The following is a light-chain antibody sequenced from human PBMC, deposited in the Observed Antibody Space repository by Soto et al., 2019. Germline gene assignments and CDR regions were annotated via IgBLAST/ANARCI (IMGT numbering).Light chain of an antibody. V-gene: IGLV2-8*01. CDR2: EVS. CDR1: SSDVGGYNF. CDR3: SSFAGGNNLL. Sequence: ALTQPPSASGSPGQSVTISCTGTSSDVGGYNFVSWYQQHPGKAPKLLIYEVSKRPSGVPDRFSGSKSDNTASLTVSGLQAEDEADYYCSSFAGGNNLLFGGGTKLTVL. J-gene: IGLJ2*01.